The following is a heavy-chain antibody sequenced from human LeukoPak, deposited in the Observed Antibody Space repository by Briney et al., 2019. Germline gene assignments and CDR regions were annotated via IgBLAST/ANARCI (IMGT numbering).Heavy chain of an antibody. V-gene: IGHV4-34*01. D-gene: IGHD2-2*01. J-gene: IGHJ4*02. Sequence: PSETLSLTCAVYGGSFSGYYWSWIRQPPGKGLEWIGEINHSGSTNYNPSLKSRVTVSVDTSKNQFSLKLSSVTAADTAVYYCASGYQLPYYWGQGTRSPSPQ. CDR3: ASGYQLPYY. CDR1: GGSFSGYY. CDR2: INHSGST.